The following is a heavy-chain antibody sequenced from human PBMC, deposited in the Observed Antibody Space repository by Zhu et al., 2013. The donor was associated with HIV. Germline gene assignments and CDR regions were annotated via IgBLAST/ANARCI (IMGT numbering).Heavy chain of an antibody. D-gene: IGHD3-22*01. CDR3: AREADGYDSSGYPNYPIRMGDY. J-gene: IGHJ4*02. CDR2: IIPIFGTA. V-gene: IGHV1-69*01. CDR1: GGTFSSYA. Sequence: QVQLVQSGAEVKKPGSSVKVSCKASGGTFSSYAISWVRQAPGQGLEWMGGIIPIFGTANYAQKFQGRVTITADESTSTAYMELSSLRSEDTAVYYCAREADGYDSSGYPNYPIRMGDYWGQGTLVTVSS.